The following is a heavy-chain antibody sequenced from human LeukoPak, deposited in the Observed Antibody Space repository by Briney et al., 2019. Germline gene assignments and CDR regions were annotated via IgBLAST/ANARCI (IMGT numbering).Heavy chain of an antibody. Sequence: GGSLRLSCAASGFTFSSYSMNWVRQAPGKGLEWVSYISSSSSTIYYADSVKGRFTISRDNSKNTLYLQMNSLRAEDTAVYYCAKDFLLYDSSTYFDYWGQGTLVTVSS. CDR2: ISSSSSTI. CDR1: GFTFSSYS. V-gene: IGHV3-48*01. CDR3: AKDFLLYDSSTYFDY. J-gene: IGHJ4*02. D-gene: IGHD3-22*01.